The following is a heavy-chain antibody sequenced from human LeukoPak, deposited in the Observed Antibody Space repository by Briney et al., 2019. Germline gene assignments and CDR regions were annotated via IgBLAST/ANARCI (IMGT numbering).Heavy chain of an antibody. J-gene: IGHJ4*02. CDR3: ARHYRPDHQTIPDS. D-gene: IGHD5-24*01. Sequence: PSETLSLTCTVSGGYITTSAYYWGWIRQPPGKGLEWIGSIYYRGSTYYNPSLKSRVTISVDTSKNQFSLKMNSVTATDTAIYYCARHYRPDHQTIPDSWGQGILVTVSS. CDR1: GGYITTSAYY. CDR2: IYYRGST. V-gene: IGHV4-39*01.